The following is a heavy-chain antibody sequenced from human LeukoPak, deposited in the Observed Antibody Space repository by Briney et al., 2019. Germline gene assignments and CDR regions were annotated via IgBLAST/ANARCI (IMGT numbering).Heavy chain of an antibody. Sequence: GGSLRLSCAASGFTFSSYEMNWVRQAPRKGLEWVSYISSSGSTIYYADSVKGRFTISRDNAKNSLYLQMNSLRAEDTAVYYCARVGRSSYGLDYWGQGTLVTVSS. CDR2: ISSSGSTI. J-gene: IGHJ4*02. D-gene: IGHD5-18*01. CDR3: ARVGRSSYGLDY. CDR1: GFTFSSYE. V-gene: IGHV3-48*03.